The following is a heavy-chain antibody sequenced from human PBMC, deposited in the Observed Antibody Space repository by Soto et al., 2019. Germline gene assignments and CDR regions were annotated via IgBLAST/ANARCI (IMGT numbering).Heavy chain of an antibody. J-gene: IGHJ4*02. CDR2: INSDGSST. V-gene: IGHV3-74*01. D-gene: IGHD3-22*01. CDR1: GFTFSSYW. CDR3: ARDQYYYDSSGYYYFDY. Sequence: PGGSLRLSCAASGFTFSSYWMHWVRQAPGKGLVWVSRINSDGSSTSYADSVKGRFTISRDNAKNTLYLQMNSLRAEDTAVYYCARDQYYYDSSGYYYFDYWGQGTLVTV.